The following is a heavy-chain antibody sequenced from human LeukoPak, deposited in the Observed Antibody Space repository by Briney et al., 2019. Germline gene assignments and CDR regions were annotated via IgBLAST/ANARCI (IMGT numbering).Heavy chain of an antibody. D-gene: IGHD6-13*01. J-gene: IGHJ6*03. Sequence: PGGSLRLSCAASGFTFSSYSMNWVRQAPGKGLEWVSFISTSSSYIHNADSVKGRFTISRDNAENSLYLQMNSLRAEDTAVYYCARAAIAAARIYYYMDVWGKGTTVTVSS. V-gene: IGHV3-21*01. CDR3: ARAAIAAARIYYYMDV. CDR1: GFTFSSYS. CDR2: ISTSSSYI.